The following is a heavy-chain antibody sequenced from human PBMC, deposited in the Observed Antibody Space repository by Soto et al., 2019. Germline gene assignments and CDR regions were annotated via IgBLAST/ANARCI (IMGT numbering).Heavy chain of an antibody. J-gene: IGHJ4*02. Sequence: VQLVQSGAEGRKPGASVKVSCKASGYTFSSYGISWVRQAPGKGLEWMGWISAGKGDTNYAQKFQGRVSMTTDTSTSTAYMELRSLTSDDTAVYYCARDGFTVISSGSCDSWGQGTLVTVSS. CDR1: GYTFSSYG. CDR2: ISAGKGDT. D-gene: IGHD1-26*01. CDR3: ARDGFTVISSGSCDS. V-gene: IGHV1-18*04.